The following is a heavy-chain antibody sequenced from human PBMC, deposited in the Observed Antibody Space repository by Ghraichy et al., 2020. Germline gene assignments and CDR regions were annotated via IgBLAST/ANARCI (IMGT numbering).Heavy chain of an antibody. J-gene: IGHJ1*01. D-gene: IGHD4-23*01. CDR1: GGSISSYY. CDR3: AREVPGYGGQRRYFQH. CDR2: IYYSGST. V-gene: IGHV4-59*01. Sequence: SQTLSLTCTVSGGSISSYYWSWIRQPPGKGLEWIGYIYYSGSTNYNPSLKSRVTISVDTSKNQFSLKLSSVTAADTSVYYCAREVPGYGGQRRYFQHWGQGTLVTVSS.